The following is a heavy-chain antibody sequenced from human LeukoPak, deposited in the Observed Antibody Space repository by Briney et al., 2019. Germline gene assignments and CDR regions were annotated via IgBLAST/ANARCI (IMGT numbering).Heavy chain of an antibody. CDR3: ARDRGAVAGFDY. CDR2: IYYSGST. J-gene: IGHJ4*02. V-gene: IGHV4-59*11. Sequence: KTSETLSLTCTVSGGSISGHYWSWIRQPPGKGLEWIGYIYYSGSTNYNPSLKSRVTVSVDTSKNQFSLKLSSVTAADTALYYCARDRGAVAGFDYWGQGTLVTVSS. D-gene: IGHD6-19*01. CDR1: GGSISGHY.